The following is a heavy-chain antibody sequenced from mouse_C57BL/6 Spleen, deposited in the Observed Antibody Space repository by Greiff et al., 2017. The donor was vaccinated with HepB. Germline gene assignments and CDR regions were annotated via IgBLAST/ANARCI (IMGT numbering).Heavy chain of an antibody. CDR1: GYAFSSSW. CDR3: AIYDYGAMDY. J-gene: IGHJ4*01. CDR2: IYPGDGGT. V-gene: IGHV1-82*01. Sequence: QVQLQQSGPELVKPGASVKISCKASGYAFSSSWMNWVKQRPGKGLEWIGRIYPGDGGTNYNGKFKGKATLTADKSSSTAYMQLSSLTSEDSAVYFCAIYDYGAMDYWGQGTSVTVSS. D-gene: IGHD1-1*01.